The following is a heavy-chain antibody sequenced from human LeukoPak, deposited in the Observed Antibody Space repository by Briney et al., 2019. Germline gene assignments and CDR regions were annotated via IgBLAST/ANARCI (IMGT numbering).Heavy chain of an antibody. V-gene: IGHV3-21*01. CDR1: GFTFSSYS. J-gene: IGHJ1*01. CDR2: ISSSSSYI. CDR3: ARFETVAAKPIEH. Sequence: GGSLRLSCAASGFTFSSYSMNWVRQAPGKGLEWVSSISSSSSYIYYADSVKGRFTISRDNAKNSLYLQINSLRAEDTAVYYCARFETVAAKPIEHWGPGTLVTVSS. D-gene: IGHD6-19*01.